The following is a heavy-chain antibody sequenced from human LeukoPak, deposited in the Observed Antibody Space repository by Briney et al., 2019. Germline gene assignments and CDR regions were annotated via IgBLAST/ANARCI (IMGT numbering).Heavy chain of an antibody. J-gene: IGHJ4*02. Sequence: GGSLRLSCAASGFTFNNYAMNWVRQAPGKGLEWVSAISGSGGSTYYADSVKGRFTISRDNSKNTLYLQMNSLRAEDTAVYYCAKGAKVQGVISYFDYWGQGTLVTVSS. CDR2: ISGSGGST. CDR3: AKGAKVQGVISYFDY. D-gene: IGHD3-10*01. V-gene: IGHV3-23*01. CDR1: GFTFNNYA.